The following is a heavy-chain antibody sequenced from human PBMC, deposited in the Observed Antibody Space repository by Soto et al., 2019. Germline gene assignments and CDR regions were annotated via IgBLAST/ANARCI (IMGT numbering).Heavy chain of an antibody. J-gene: IGHJ4*02. CDR3: GRPDFSSSECTRDWGGAVTMDY. Sequence: SGWSLRLSCAASGFTFSSYEMNWVRQAPGKGLEWVSYISSSGSTIYYADSVKGRFTISRDNAKSTLYLQMDHLRVEDTGVYHCGRPDFSSSECTRDWGGAVTMDYWGQGTPVTV. CDR2: ISSSGSTI. V-gene: IGHV3-48*03. CDR1: GFTFSSYE. D-gene: IGHD2-2*01.